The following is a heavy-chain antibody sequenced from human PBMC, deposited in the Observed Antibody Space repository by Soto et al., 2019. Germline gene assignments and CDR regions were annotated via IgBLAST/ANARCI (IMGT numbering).Heavy chain of an antibody. V-gene: IGHV3-23*01. CDR2: INGGGENT. J-gene: IGHJ4*02. D-gene: IGHD2-2*01. CDR3: AKYVRGAYAAVYYFDY. CDR1: RFSFNTFA. Sequence: GGSLRLSCVTSRFSFNTFAMSWVRQAPGKGLEWVSAINGGGENTYYADSVKGRFTISRDNSKNTLYLQMNSLRAEDTAVYYCAKYVRGAYAAVYYFDYWGQGTLVTVSS.